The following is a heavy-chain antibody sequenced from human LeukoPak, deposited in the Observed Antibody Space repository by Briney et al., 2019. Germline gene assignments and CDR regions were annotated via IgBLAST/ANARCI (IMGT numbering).Heavy chain of an antibody. J-gene: IGHJ6*02. Sequence: ASVKVSCKVSGYTLTELSIHWVRQAPGQGLEWMGWISAYNGNTNYAQKLQGRVTMTTDTSTSTAYMELRSLRSDDTAVYYCARTRITIFGGYYYGMDVWGQGTTVTVSS. D-gene: IGHD3-3*01. CDR2: ISAYNGNT. CDR1: GYTLTELS. CDR3: ARTRITIFGGYYYGMDV. V-gene: IGHV1-18*01.